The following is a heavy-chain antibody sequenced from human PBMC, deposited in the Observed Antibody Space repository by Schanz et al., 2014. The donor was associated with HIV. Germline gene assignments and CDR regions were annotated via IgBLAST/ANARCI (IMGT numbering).Heavy chain of an antibody. CDR3: ARWRSGAPSN. CDR1: GFTLSSYS. V-gene: IGHV3-21*04. Sequence: EVQLVESGGGLVKPGGSLRLSCAASGFTLSSYSMNWVRQAPGKGLEWVSAISGGGAGTYYADSVKGRLTISRDNGKNSLFLQMNSLRAEDTAVYFCARWRSGAPSNWGQGTLVTVSS. CDR2: ISGGGAGT. D-gene: IGHD3-10*01. J-gene: IGHJ4*02.